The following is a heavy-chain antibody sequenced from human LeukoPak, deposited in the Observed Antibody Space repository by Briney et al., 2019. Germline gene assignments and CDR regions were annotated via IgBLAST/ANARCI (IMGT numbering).Heavy chain of an antibody. D-gene: IGHD6-13*01. Sequence: SVKVSCKASGGTFSSYAISWVRRAPGQGLEWMGRIIPILGIANYAQKFQGRVTITADKSTSTAYMELSSLRSEDTAVYYCARAVWAAAGTGYYFDYWGQGTLVTVSS. CDR2: IIPILGIA. J-gene: IGHJ4*02. V-gene: IGHV1-69*04. CDR1: GGTFSSYA. CDR3: ARAVWAAAGTGYYFDY.